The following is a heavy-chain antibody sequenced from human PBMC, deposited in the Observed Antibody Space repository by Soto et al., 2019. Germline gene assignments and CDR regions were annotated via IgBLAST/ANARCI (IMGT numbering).Heavy chain of an antibody. CDR2: IWYDGSNK. CDR3: ARERIAALGYYYYGMDV. CDR1: GFTFSSYG. J-gene: IGHJ6*02. Sequence: PGGSLRLSCAASGFTFSSYGMHWVRQAPGKGLEWVAVIWYDGSNKYYADSVKGRFTISRDNSKNTLYLQMNSLRAEDTAVYYCARERIAALGYYYYGMDVWGQGTTVTISS. V-gene: IGHV3-33*01. D-gene: IGHD6-6*01.